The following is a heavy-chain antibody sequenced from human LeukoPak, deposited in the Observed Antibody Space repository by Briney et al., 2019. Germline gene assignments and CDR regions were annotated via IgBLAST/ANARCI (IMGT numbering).Heavy chain of an antibody. J-gene: IGHJ4*02. CDR2: IYYSGST. Sequence: TSQTLSLTCTVSGGSISSGGYYWSWIRQHPGKGLEWIGYIYYSGSTYYNPSLKSRVTISVDTSKNQFSLKLSSVTAADTAVYYCASLYDSGGYLDYWGQGTLVTVSS. V-gene: IGHV4-31*03. CDR1: GGSISSGGYY. CDR3: ASLYDSGGYLDY. D-gene: IGHD3-22*01.